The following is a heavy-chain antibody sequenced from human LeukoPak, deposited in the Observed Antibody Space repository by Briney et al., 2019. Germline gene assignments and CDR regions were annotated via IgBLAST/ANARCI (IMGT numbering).Heavy chain of an antibody. V-gene: IGHV3-64D*06. CDR1: GFTFSRYL. J-gene: IGHJ4*02. D-gene: IGHD3-22*01. CDR3: VKDANYYDSSGYCDY. CDR2: ISTNGGST. Sequence: GGSLRLSCSASGFTFSRYLMHWVRQAPGKGLEYVSAISTNGGSTYYADSVRGRFTISRDNSKNTLYLQMSSLRTEDTAVYYCVKDANYYDSSGYCDYWGQGTLVTVSS.